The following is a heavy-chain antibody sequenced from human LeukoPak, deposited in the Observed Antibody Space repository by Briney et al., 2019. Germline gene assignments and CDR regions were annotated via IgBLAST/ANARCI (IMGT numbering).Heavy chain of an antibody. J-gene: IGHJ4*02. CDR2: IIPILGIA. D-gene: IGHD2-21*02. CDR3: ARDLVVVTANRYYFDY. CDR1: GGTFSSYA. Sequence: SVKVSCKASGGTFSSYAISWVRQAPGQGLEWMGRIIPILGIANYAQKSQGRVTITADKSTSTAYMELSSLRSEDTAVYYCARDLVVVTANRYYFDYWGQGTLVTVSS. V-gene: IGHV1-69*04.